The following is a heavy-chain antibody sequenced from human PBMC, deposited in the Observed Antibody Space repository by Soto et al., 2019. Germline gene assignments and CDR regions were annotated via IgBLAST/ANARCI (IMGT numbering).Heavy chain of an antibody. Sequence: EERLVQSGGGLVQPGGSLRLSCAASGFSVGGNYMSWVRQAPGKGLELVSLIYSGGNPFYADSMKGRFTLSRDNSNNMLYLQMDSLRAEDTAVYYCARGPNSVCWGLGTLVIVSS. V-gene: IGHV3-53*01. CDR1: GFSVGGNY. J-gene: IGHJ4*02. CDR3: ARGPNSVC. D-gene: IGHD2-21*01. CDR2: IYSGGNP.